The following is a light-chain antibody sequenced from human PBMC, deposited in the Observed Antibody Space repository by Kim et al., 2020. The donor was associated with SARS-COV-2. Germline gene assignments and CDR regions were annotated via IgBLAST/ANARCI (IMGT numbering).Light chain of an antibody. CDR3: KSYTSLNTGV. CDR2: DVS. J-gene: IGLJ3*02. CDR1: SSDVGGYDY. Sequence: QSVLTQPASVSGSPGQSITISCSGTSSDVGGYDYVSWYQQHPGKAPKLIIFDVSRRPSGVSTRFSGSKSGNTASLTISGLQAEDEADYYCKSYTSLNTGVFGGGTQLTVL. V-gene: IGLV2-14*01.